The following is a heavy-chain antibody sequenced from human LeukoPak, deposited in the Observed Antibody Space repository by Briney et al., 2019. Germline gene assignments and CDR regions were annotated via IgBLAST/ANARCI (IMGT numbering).Heavy chain of an antibody. J-gene: IGHJ4*02. CDR2: IWSDGTNR. V-gene: IGHV3-33*06. CDR1: GFTFSHYG. D-gene: IGHD4-11*01. Sequence: PGRSLRLSCATSGFTFSHYGMHWVRQAPGKGLEWVAVIWSDGTNRYYGDPVKGRFTISRDNSQRTVYLQMDSLRAEDTAVYYCAKDAQRGFDYSNSLDKWGQGTLVTVSS. CDR3: AKDAQRGFDYSNSLDK.